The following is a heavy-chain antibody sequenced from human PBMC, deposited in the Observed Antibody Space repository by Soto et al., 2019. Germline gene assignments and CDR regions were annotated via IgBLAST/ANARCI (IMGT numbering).Heavy chain of an antibody. CDR1: GLIFSDYT. CDR2: ISSTSSYI. J-gene: IGHJ4*02. D-gene: IGHD6-13*01. V-gene: IGHV3-21*01. CDR3: ARGIYSGTWHPYFDY. Sequence: EVQLVESGGGLVKPGGSLRLSCAASGLIFSDYTMNWVRQAPGKGLEWVSCISSTSSYIYYADSVKGRFTISRDNAKNSLYLQMNSLRAEDTAVYYCARGIYSGTWHPYFDYWGQGTLVTVSS.